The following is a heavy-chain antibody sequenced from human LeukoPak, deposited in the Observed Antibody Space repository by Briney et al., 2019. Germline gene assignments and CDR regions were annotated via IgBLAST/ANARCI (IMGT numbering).Heavy chain of an antibody. CDR3: AKDRERVATIPGGFY. D-gene: IGHD5-24*01. J-gene: IGHJ4*02. CDR2: INSDGSST. Sequence: GGSLRLSCAASGFTFSSYWMHWVRHAPGKGLVWVSRINSDGSSTSYADSVKGRFTISRDNAKNTLYLQMNSLRAEDTAVYYCAKDRERVATIPGGFYWGQGTLVTVSS. V-gene: IGHV3-74*01. CDR1: GFTFSSYW.